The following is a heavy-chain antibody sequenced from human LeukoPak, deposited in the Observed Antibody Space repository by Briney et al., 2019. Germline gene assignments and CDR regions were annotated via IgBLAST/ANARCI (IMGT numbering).Heavy chain of an antibody. CDR1: GFTFSSYA. Sequence: GGSLRLSCAASGFTFSSYAMHWVRQAPGKGLEWVAVISYDGSNKYYADSVKGRFTISRDNSKNTLYLQMNSLRAEDTAVYYCARVQSRSWYSWFDYWGQGTLVTVSS. J-gene: IGHJ4*02. D-gene: IGHD6-13*01. CDR3: ARVQSRSWYSWFDY. CDR2: ISYDGSNK. V-gene: IGHV3-30-3*01.